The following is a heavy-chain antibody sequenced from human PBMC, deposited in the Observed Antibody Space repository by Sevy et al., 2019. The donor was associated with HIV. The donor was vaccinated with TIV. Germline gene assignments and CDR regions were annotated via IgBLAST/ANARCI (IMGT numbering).Heavy chain of an antibody. Sequence: GGSLRLSCRASEFTFSSYGRHWVRQPPGKGLEWVAYIRFDGSIIWYRDSVKGRFTISRDNSKNTVYLQMNSLTLEDTGVYHCAKSYGDHGDFDYWGQGTLVTVSS. CDR1: EFTFSSYG. V-gene: IGHV3-30*02. J-gene: IGHJ4*02. CDR2: IRFDGSII. D-gene: IGHD4-17*01. CDR3: AKSYGDHGDFDY.